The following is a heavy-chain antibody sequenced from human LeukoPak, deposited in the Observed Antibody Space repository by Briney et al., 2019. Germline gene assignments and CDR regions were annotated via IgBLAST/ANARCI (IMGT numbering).Heavy chain of an antibody. CDR1: GSSISSGSYY. D-gene: IGHD5-18*01. CDR2: IYTSGST. V-gene: IGHV4-61*02. CDR3: ARDTAWRAFDI. Sequence: SQTLSLTCTVSGSSISSGSYYWSWIRQPAGKGLEWIGRIYTSGSTNYNPSLKSRVTISVDTSKNQFSLKLSSVTAADTAVYYCARDTAWRAFDIWGQGTMVTVSS. J-gene: IGHJ3*02.